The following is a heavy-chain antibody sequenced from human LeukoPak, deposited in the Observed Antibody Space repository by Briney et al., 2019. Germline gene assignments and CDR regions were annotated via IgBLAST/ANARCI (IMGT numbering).Heavy chain of an antibody. J-gene: IGHJ4*02. CDR3: ARDFTDTAMVTNFDY. CDR2: ISSSSSYI. Sequence: PGGSLRLSCAASGFTFSSYSMNWVRQAPGKGLEWVSSISSSSSYIYYADSVKGRFTISRDNAKNSLYLQMNSLRAEDTAVYYYARDFTDTAMVTNFDYWGQGTLVTVSS. D-gene: IGHD5-18*01. CDR1: GFTFSSYS. V-gene: IGHV3-21*01.